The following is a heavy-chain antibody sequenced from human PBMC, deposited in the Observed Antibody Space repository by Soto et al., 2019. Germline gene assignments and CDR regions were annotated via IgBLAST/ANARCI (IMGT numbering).Heavy chain of an antibody. CDR1: GYTFTSYA. D-gene: IGHD4-4*01. CDR2: INTNTGNP. J-gene: IGHJ4*02. CDR3: ARGGFSNGYYFDY. V-gene: IGHV7-4-1*01. Sequence: ASVKVSCKASGYTFTSYAMNWVRQAPGQGLEWMGWINTNTGNPTYAQGFTGRFVFSLDTSASTAYLQICSLKAEDTAVYYCARGGFSNGYYFDYWGQGTLVTVSS.